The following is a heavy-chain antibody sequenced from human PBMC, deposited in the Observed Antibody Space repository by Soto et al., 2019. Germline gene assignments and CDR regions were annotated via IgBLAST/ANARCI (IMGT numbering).Heavy chain of an antibody. J-gene: IGHJ3*02. CDR2: INHSGST. Sequence: PSETLSLTCAVYGGSFSGYYWSWIRQPPGKGLEWIGEINHSGSTNYNPSLKSRVTISVDTSKNQFSLKLSSVTAADTAVYYCARPGGFGDPDAFDIWGQGTMVTVSS. CDR1: GGSFSGYY. CDR3: ARPGGFGDPDAFDI. D-gene: IGHD3-10*01. V-gene: IGHV4-34*01.